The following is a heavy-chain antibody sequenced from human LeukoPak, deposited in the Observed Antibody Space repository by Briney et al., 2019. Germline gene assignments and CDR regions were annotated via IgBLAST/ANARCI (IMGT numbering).Heavy chain of an antibody. CDR1: GGSISSSSYY. CDR3: ARHSPGRLQIEQQVVAATQPYNWFDP. CDR2: IYYSGST. D-gene: IGHD2-15*01. J-gene: IGHJ5*02. V-gene: IGHV4-39*01. Sequence: PSETLSLTCTVSGGSISSSSYYWGWIRQPPGKGLEWIGSIYYSGSTYYNPSLKSRVTISVDTSKNQFSLKLSSVTAADTAVYYCARHSPGRLQIEQQVVAATQPYNWFDPWGQGTLVTVSS.